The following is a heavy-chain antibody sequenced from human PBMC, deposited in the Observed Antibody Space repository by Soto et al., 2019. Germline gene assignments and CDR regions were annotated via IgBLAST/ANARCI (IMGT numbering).Heavy chain of an antibody. Sequence: GGSLRLSCAASGLTFSTYGMLWVRQAPGKGLVWVSYINNDGSYTTYADSVKGRFTISRDNAENTLYLQMNSLRAEDTAVYYCARNYAGLGYWGQGTLVTVSS. V-gene: IGHV3-74*03. J-gene: IGHJ4*02. CDR1: GLTFSTYG. CDR3: ARNYAGLGY. CDR2: INNDGSYT. D-gene: IGHD1-7*01.